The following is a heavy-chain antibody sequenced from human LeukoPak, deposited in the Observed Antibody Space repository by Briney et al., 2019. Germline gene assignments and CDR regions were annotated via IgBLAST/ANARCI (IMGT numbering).Heavy chain of an antibody. V-gene: IGHV1-8*01. CDR1: GYTFTSYD. CDR2: MNPNSGNT. CDR3: ARWHSSSWSIDY. D-gene: IGHD6-13*01. Sequence: GASVKVSCKASGYTFTSYDINWVRQATGQGLEWMGWMNPNSGNTGYAQKFQGRVTMTRNTSISTAYMELSSLRSEDTAVYYCARWHSSSWSIDYWGQGALVTVSS. J-gene: IGHJ4*02.